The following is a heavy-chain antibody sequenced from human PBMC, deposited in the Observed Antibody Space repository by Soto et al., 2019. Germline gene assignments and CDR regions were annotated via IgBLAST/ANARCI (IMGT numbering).Heavy chain of an antibody. CDR2: SFHNGNT. CDR1: GVSITSGGHP. J-gene: IGHJ5*02. D-gene: IGHD3-10*01. Sequence: QLQLQESGSGLVKPPQTLSLTCTVSGVSITSGGHPWNWIRQPPGKGLEWIGYSFHNGNTFYNPSFASRVTISVDRSKNQFSLKLTSVTAADTAMYFCARGVNFYGSGSYGSEYWFDPWGQGTLVTVSS. CDR3: ARGVNFYGSGSYGSEYWFDP. V-gene: IGHV4-30-2*01.